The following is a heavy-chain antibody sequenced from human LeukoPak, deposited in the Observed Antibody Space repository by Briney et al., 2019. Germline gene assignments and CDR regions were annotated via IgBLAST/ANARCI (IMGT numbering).Heavy chain of an antibody. CDR1: GGTFSSYV. CDR2: IIPIFGTA. Sequence: GASVKVSCKASGGTFSSYVINWVRQAPGQGLEWMGGIIPIFGTANYAQKFQGRVTITADKSTSTAYMELSSLRSEDTAVYYCAREAVTKGFNYYYYYMDVWGKGTTVTVSS. J-gene: IGHJ6*03. CDR3: AREAVTKGFNYYYYYMDV. D-gene: IGHD4-11*01. V-gene: IGHV1-69*06.